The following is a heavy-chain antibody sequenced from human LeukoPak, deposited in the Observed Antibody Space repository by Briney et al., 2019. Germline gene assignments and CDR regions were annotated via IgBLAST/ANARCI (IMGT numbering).Heavy chain of an antibody. V-gene: IGHV1-2*02. J-gene: IGHJ4*02. CDR3: ARDPGYLPHPFDY. Sequence: MGWINPNSGGTNYAQKFQGRVTMTRDTSISTAYMELSRLRSDDTAVYYCARDPGYLPHPFDYWGQGTLVTVSS. D-gene: IGHD1-1*01. CDR2: INPNSGGT.